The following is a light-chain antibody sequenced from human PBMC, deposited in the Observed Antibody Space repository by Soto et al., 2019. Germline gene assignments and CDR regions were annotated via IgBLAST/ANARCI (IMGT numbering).Light chain of an antibody. CDR3: QQYNNWPYT. Sequence: EIVMTQSPATLSVSPGERATLSCRASQSVSSNLAWYQQKLGQAPRLLIYGASTRATGIPDRFSGSGSGTECTRTISSLQSDDVADYYCQQYNNWPYTFGQGTKLEIK. V-gene: IGKV3-15*01. CDR2: GAS. J-gene: IGKJ2*01. CDR1: QSVSSN.